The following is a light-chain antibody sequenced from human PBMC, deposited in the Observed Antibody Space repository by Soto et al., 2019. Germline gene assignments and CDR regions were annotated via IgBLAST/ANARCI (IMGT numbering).Light chain of an antibody. CDR1: SSDVGGYNY. J-gene: IGLJ2*01. Sequence: QSVLTQPASVSGSPGQSITISCTGSSSDVGGYNYVSWYQQHPGKAPKLMIYEVINRPSGVSNRFSGPKSGNTASLTISGLQAEDEADYYCSSYTTTSSVAFGGGTKLTVL. CDR2: EVI. V-gene: IGLV2-14*01. CDR3: SSYTTTSSVA.